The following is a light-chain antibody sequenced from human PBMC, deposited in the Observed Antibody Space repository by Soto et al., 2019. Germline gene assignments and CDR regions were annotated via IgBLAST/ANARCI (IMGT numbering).Light chain of an antibody. CDR3: AAWDDSLNGPS. Sequence: QSVLTQPTSASGTPGQRVTISCSGSSSNIGSNTVNWYQQLPGTAPKLLIYSNNQRPSGVPDRFSGSKSGTSASLAISGLQSEDEADYYCAAWDDSLNGPSFGGGTQLTVL. CDR1: SSNIGSNT. J-gene: IGLJ2*01. V-gene: IGLV1-44*01. CDR2: SNN.